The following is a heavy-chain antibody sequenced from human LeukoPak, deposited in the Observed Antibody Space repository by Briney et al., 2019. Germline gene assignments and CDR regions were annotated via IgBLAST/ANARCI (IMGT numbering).Heavy chain of an antibody. CDR1: GGSISSSY. D-gene: IGHD3-10*01. CDR2: IYYSGST. Sequence: PSETLSLTCTVSGGSISSSYWSWIRQPPGKGLEWIGYIYYSGSTNYNPSFKSRVAISVDTSKNQFSLKLSSVTAADTAVYYCARAMVRGIIFIPGAFDIWGQGTMVTVSS. J-gene: IGHJ3*02. CDR3: ARAMVRGIIFIPGAFDI. V-gene: IGHV4-59*08.